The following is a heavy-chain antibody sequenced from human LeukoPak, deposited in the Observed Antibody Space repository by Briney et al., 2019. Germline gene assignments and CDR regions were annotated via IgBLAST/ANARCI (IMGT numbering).Heavy chain of an antibody. J-gene: IGHJ4*02. CDR3: AREVCGSPQRRSSTSCPPRWSGIAAAGDFDY. CDR2: IKQDGSEK. CDR1: GFTFSSYW. D-gene: IGHD2-2*01. Sequence: GGSLRLSCAASGFTFSSYWMSWFRQAPEKGLEWVANIKQDGSEKYYEDSVKGRFTISRDNAKNSLYLQMNSLRAEDTAVYYCAREVCGSPQRRSSTSCPPRWSGIAAAGDFDYWGQGTLVTVSS. V-gene: IGHV3-7*01.